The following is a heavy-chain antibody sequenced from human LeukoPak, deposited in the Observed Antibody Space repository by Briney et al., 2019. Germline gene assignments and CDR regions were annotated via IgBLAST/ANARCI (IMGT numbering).Heavy chain of an antibody. V-gene: IGHV3-66*01. CDR1: GFVVSTNY. CDR2: LYSGGST. J-gene: IGHJ4*02. CDR3: AMDSAWLPLKFDY. D-gene: IGHD5-24*01. Sequence: GGSLRLSRAASGFVVSTNYMSWVRQAPGKGLEWVSVLYSGGSTYYTDSVKGRFTISRDNSNNTLYLQMNNLRAEDTAVYYCAMDSAWLPLKFDYWGPGTLVAVST.